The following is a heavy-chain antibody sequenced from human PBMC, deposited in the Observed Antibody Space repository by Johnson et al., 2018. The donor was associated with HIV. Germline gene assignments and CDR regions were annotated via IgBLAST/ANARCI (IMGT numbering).Heavy chain of an antibody. J-gene: IGHJ3*02. CDR2: ISGSGDII. Sequence: VKLVESGGGLVQPGGSLRLSCAASGFSFSSYEMNWVRQAPGKGLEWVSYISGSGDIIYYADSVKGRFTISRDNARKSLYLQMKSLRAEDTAVYYCAKDLRWEDAFDIWGQGTMVTVSS. CDR1: GFSFSSYE. CDR3: AKDLRWEDAFDI. D-gene: IGHD1-26*01. V-gene: IGHV3-48*03.